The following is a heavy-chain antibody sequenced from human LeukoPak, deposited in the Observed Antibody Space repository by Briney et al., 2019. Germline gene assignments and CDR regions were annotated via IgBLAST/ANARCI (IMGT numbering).Heavy chain of an antibody. V-gene: IGHV3-48*03. CDR2: ISSSGSTI. D-gene: IGHD3-10*01. J-gene: IGHJ5*02. Sequence: TGGSLRLSCAASGFTFSSYEMNWVRQAPGKGLEWVSYISSSGSTIYYADSVKGRFTNSRDNAKNSLYLQMNSLRAEDTAVYYCARGLMVRGVKWFDPWGQGTLVTVSS. CDR3: ARGLMVRGVKWFDP. CDR1: GFTFSSYE.